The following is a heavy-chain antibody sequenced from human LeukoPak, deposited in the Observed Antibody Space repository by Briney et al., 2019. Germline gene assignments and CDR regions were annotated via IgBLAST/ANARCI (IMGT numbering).Heavy chain of an antibody. Sequence: GGSLRLSCAASGFTVSSNYMSWVRQAPGKGLEWVSVIYSGGSTYYADSVKGRFTISRDNSKNTLYLQMNSLRAEDTAVYYCARDLFFGLGDYGFDYWGQGTLVTVSS. D-gene: IGHD3/OR15-3a*01. J-gene: IGHJ4*02. CDR3: ARDLFFGLGDYGFDY. CDR2: IYSGGST. CDR1: GFTVSSNY. V-gene: IGHV3-53*01.